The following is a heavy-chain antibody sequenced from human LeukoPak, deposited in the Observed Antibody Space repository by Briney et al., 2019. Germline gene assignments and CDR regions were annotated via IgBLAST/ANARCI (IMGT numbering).Heavy chain of an antibody. CDR2: ISYDGSNK. Sequence: GGSLRLSCAASGCTFRSYDMHWVRQAPGKGLQWVAVISYDGSNKYHTDSVKGRFTISRDNSKNTLYLQMNSLRAEDTAVYYCAKDSEIAAAGSYWYFDLWGRGTLVTVSS. V-gene: IGHV3-30*19. D-gene: IGHD6-13*01. CDR1: GCTFRSYD. CDR3: AKDSEIAAAGSYWYFDL. J-gene: IGHJ2*01.